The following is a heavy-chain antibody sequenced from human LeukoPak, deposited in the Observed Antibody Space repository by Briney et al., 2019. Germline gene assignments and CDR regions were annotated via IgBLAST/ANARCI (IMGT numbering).Heavy chain of an antibody. J-gene: IGHJ4*02. CDR1: GYTLTELS. D-gene: IGHD3-10*01. V-gene: IGHV1-24*01. CDR2: FDPEDGET. CDR3: AGSTYYYGSGSYYGAPGY. Sequence: ASVKVSRKVSGYTLTELSMHWVRQAPGKGLEWMGGFDPEDGETIYAQKFQGRVTMTEDTSTDTAYMELSSLRSEDTAVYYCAGSTYYYGSGSYYGAPGYWGQGTLVTVSS.